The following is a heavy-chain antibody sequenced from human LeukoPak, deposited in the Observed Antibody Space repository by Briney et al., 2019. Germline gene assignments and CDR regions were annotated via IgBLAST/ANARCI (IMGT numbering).Heavy chain of an antibody. Sequence: ASVTVSCKASGYTFTSYYMHWVRQTPAKGLEWMAWINPNSGDTNYAQKFQGRVTVTRDTSITTFYMELTRLRSDDTAMYYCARDLTGGASDAWGQGTTVAVSS. D-gene: IGHD3-10*01. J-gene: IGHJ6*02. CDR2: INPNSGDT. CDR1: GYTFTSYY. V-gene: IGHV1-2*02. CDR3: ARDLTGGASDA.